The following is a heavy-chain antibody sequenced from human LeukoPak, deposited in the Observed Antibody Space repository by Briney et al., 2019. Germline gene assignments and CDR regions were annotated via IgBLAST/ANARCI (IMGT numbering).Heavy chain of an antibody. J-gene: IGHJ4*01. D-gene: IGHD6-25*01. CDR1: GDTFSSNT. CDR2: IIPIFSIA. Sequence: SVKVSFQASGDTFSSNTISWVRQAPAQGLEWMGRIIPIFSIANNAQNFQGSVTISADKSTHTAYMELSSLRSYDTAVYYCATGPNSSVWYGYYWGQGTLVTVSS. V-gene: IGHV1-69*02. CDR3: ATGPNSSVWYGYY.